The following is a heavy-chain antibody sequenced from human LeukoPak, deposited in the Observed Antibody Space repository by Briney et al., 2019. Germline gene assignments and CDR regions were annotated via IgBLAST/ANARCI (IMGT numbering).Heavy chain of an antibody. D-gene: IGHD2-8*01. CDR2: IKQDGSEK. J-gene: IGHJ4*02. CDR1: GFRFSSYW. V-gene: IGHV3-7*01. Sequence: GGSLSLSCAASGFRFSSYWMSWVRQAPGKGLEWVANIKQDGSEKSYVDSVKGRLTISRDNAKNALYLQMNSLRAEDTAVYYCARVLRGGFDYWGQGTLVTVSS. CDR3: ARVLRGGFDY.